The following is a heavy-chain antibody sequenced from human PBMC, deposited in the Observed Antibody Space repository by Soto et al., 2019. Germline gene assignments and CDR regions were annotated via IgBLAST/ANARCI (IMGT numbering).Heavy chain of an antibody. CDR1: GFSHSTKRMC. Sequence: SGATLRSPTQRLTLTCTFWGFSHSTKRMCVNWIRQPPGKALDWLARIDWDDDKYYSTSLKTRLTISKDTSKNQVVLTMTNMDPVDTATYYCARTRGNRDGYSPGYNGMDVWGQGTTVTVSS. D-gene: IGHD4-4*01. J-gene: IGHJ6*02. CDR2: IDWDDDK. V-gene: IGHV2-70*11. CDR3: ARTRGNRDGYSPGYNGMDV.